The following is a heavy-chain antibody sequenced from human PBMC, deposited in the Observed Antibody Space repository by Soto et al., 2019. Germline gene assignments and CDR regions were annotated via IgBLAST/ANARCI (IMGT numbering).Heavy chain of an antibody. CDR1: GFTFSSYA. CDR3: ATIGRVTTAPAGYYYYMDV. CDR2: ISGSGGST. D-gene: IGHD4-17*01. J-gene: IGHJ6*03. Sequence: EVQLLESGGGLVQPGGSLRLSCAASGFTFSSYAMSWVRQAPGKGLEWVSAISGSGGSTYYADSVKGRFTISRDNSKNTLYLQMNSLRAEDTAVYYCATIGRVTTAPAGYYYYMDVWGKGTTVTVSS. V-gene: IGHV3-23*01.